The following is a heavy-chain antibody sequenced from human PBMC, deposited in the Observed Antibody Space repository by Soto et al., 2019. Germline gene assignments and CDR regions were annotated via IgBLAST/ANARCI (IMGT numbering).Heavy chain of an antibody. CDR1: GGSISGFH. CDR2: IDSSGSS. CDR3: ARYMRDAGTFYFDY. J-gene: IGHJ4*02. Sequence: QVHLQASGPGLVKPSETLSLTCTVSGGSISGFHWSWIRQPPGKALEWFGYIDSSGSSNYNPSLESRVTMSVDTSKNQFYLKLSSVTAADTAVYYCARYMRDAGTFYFDYWGQGTLVTASS. D-gene: IGHD3-16*01. V-gene: IGHV4-59*01.